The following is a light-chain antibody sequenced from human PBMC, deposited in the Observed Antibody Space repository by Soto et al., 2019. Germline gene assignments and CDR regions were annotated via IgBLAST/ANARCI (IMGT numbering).Light chain of an antibody. V-gene: IGLV1-40*01. Sequence: QSVLTQPPSVSGAPGQRVTISCTGSSSNIGAGYYVHWYQQLPGAAPKLLIYVNSNRPSGVPDRFSGSKSGTSASLAITGLQAEDEADYYCQSYDSSLSVVFGGGTKLTVL. J-gene: IGLJ2*01. CDR2: VNS. CDR3: QSYDSSLSVV. CDR1: SSNIGAGYY.